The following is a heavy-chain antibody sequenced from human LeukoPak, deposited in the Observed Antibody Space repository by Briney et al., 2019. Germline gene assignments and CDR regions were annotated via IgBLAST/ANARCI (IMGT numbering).Heavy chain of an antibody. V-gene: IGHV1-2*02. D-gene: IGHD2-2*02. J-gene: IGHJ5*02. CDR3: ARAPYCDSSSCYTGSNRFDP. CDR2: INPNSGDT. Sequence: GGSLRLSCTASGYTFAGYYVHWVRQAPGQGLEWMGWINPNSGDTNYAQKFQGRVTMTRDTSISTAYMEMSRLRSDDAAVYYCARAPYCDSSSCYTGSNRFDPWGQGTLVTVSS. CDR1: GYTFAGYY.